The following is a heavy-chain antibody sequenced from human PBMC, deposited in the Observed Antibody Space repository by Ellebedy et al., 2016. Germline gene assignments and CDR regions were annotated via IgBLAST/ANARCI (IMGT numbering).Heavy chain of an antibody. D-gene: IGHD4-17*01. CDR1: GLNFNTFF. Sequence: GGSLRLXCTASGLNFNTFFMSWVRQAPGKGLEWVSTISAGSDTTRLADSVRGRFTISRDSSKNSVYLRMSNLRVEDTAVYYCRQGHYADLWGQGTLVTVSS. V-gene: IGHV3-23*01. CDR3: RQGHYADL. CDR2: ISAGSDTT. J-gene: IGHJ4*02.